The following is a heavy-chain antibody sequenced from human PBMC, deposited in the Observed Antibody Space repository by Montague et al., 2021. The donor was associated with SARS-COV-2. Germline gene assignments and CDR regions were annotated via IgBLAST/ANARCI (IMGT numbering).Heavy chain of an antibody. CDR3: ARDREITMVRGAPLYGMDV. CDR2: ISYDGSNK. J-gene: IGHJ6*02. Sequence: SLRLSCAASGFTFSSYAMHWVRQAPGKGLEWVAVISYDGSNKYYADSVKGRFTISRDNSKNTLYPQMNSLRAEDTAVYYCARDREITMVRGAPLYGMDVWGQGTTVTVSS. V-gene: IGHV3-30-3*01. CDR1: GFTFSSYA. D-gene: IGHD3-10*01.